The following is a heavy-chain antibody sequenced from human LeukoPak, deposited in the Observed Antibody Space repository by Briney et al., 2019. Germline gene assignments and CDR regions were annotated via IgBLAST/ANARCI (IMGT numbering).Heavy chain of an antibody. CDR3: ALGGYSSSWYRN. CDR1: GFTFDDYA. Sequence: GRSLRLSCAASGFTFDDYAMHWVRQAPGKGLEWVSGISWNSGSIGYADSVKGRFTISRDNAKNSLYLQMNSLRAEDMALYYCALGGYSSSWYRNWGQGTLVTVSS. D-gene: IGHD6-13*01. V-gene: IGHV3-9*03. J-gene: IGHJ4*02. CDR2: ISWNSGSI.